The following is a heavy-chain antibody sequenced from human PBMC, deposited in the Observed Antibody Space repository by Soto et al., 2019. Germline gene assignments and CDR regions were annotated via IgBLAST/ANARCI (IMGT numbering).Heavy chain of an antibody. Sequence: EVQLVESGGGLVQPGRSLRLSCAASGFTFDEYAMHWVRQAPGKGLEWVAGITWNAINVGYAESVKGRFTISRDNAKKSLYLHMDSLRVDDTDFYHCVKALSTNWPNWFDPWGQGTLVTVSS. CDR1: GFTFDEYA. V-gene: IGHV3-9*01. CDR2: ITWNAINV. D-gene: IGHD2-2*01. CDR3: VKALSTNWPNWFDP. J-gene: IGHJ5*02.